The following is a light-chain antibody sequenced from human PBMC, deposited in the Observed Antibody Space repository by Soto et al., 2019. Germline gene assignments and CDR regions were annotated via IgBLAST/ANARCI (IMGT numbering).Light chain of an antibody. Sequence: DIVMTQSPDSLAVSLGERATINCKSSQSVLYSSNNKNYLTWYQQKPGQPPKLLIYWASTRESWVPERFSGSGSGTDFTLTISSLQAEDVAVYYCQQYYSAPITFGQGTRLEIK. V-gene: IGKV4-1*01. J-gene: IGKJ5*01. CDR3: QQYYSAPIT. CDR2: WAS. CDR1: QSVLYSSNNKNY.